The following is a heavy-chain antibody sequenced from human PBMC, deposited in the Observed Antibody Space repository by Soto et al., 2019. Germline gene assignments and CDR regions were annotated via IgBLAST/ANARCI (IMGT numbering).Heavy chain of an antibody. D-gene: IGHD3-3*01. J-gene: IGHJ3*02. V-gene: IGHV1-2*02. CDR3: ARGGGVGVAGSAAFDM. CDR1: GYPVTAYY. Sequence: QLHLVQSGAVVKKPGASVTVSCSASGYPVTAYYMHWVRQAPGRGLEWMGGINPATGAAKDTQTFQGRATMPRDRSTSTVVMEPGRLTTEDTAVFYCARGGGVGVAGSAAFDMWGQGTLVTVSS. CDR2: INPATGAA.